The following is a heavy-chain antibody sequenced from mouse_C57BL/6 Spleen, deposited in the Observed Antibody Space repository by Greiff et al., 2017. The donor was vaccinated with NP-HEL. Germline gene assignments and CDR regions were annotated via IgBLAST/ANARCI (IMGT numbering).Heavy chain of an antibody. CDR1: GYTFTSYW. CDR2: IYPGSGST. CDR3: ARGSPYYYGSSPFDY. D-gene: IGHD1-1*01. Sequence: VHVKQPGAELVKPGASVKMSCKASGYTFTSYWITWVKQRPGQGLEWIGDIYPGSGSTNYNEKFKSKATLTVDTSSSTAYMQLSSLTSEDSAVYYCARGSPYYYGSSPFDYWGQGTTLTVSS. V-gene: IGHV1-55*01. J-gene: IGHJ2*01.